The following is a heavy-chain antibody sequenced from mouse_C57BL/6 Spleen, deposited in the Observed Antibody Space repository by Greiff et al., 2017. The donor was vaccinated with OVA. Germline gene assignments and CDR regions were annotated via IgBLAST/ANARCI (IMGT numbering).Heavy chain of an antibody. CDR3: ARRYYGSSYWYFDV. V-gene: IGHV5-9*01. CDR1: GFTFSSYT. CDR2: ISGGGGNT. D-gene: IGHD1-1*01. J-gene: IGHJ1*03. Sequence: VESGGGLVKPGGSLKLSCAASGFTFSSYTMSWVRQTPEKRLEWVATISGGGGNTYYPDSVKGRFTISRDNAKNTLYLQMSSLRSEDTALYYCARRYYGSSYWYFDVWGTGTTVTVSS.